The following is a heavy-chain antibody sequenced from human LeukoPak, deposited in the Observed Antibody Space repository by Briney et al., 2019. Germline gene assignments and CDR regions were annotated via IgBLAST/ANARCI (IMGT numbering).Heavy chain of an antibody. CDR3: ARRPDTCLSYVDY. Sequence: SEPLSHSRCFSGGFPSSFFWSWIRPPRGGGRVKMGYIYYSGSTNYTPSLKSRVTISVDTSKNQFSLKLSSVTAADTAVYYCARRPDTCLSYVDYWGQGTLVTVSS. J-gene: IGHJ4*02. CDR2: IYYSGST. CDR1: GGFPSSFF. D-gene: IGHD5/OR15-5a*01. V-gene: IGHV4-59*08.